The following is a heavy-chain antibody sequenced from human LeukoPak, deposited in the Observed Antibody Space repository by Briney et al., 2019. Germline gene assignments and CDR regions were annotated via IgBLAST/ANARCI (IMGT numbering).Heavy chain of an antibody. CDR1: GFTFSSYA. D-gene: IGHD3-9*01. J-gene: IGHJ3*02. Sequence: GGSLRLSCAASGFTFSSYAMSWVRQAPGKGLEWVSAISGSGGSTYYADSVEGRFTISRDNSKNTLYLQMNSLRAEDTAVYYCAKDEVRYFDRLSAFDIWGQGTMVTVSS. V-gene: IGHV3-23*01. CDR3: AKDEVRYFDRLSAFDI. CDR2: ISGSGGST.